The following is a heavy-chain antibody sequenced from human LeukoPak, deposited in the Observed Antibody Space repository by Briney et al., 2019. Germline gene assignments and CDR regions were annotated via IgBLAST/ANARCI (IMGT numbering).Heavy chain of an antibody. V-gene: IGHV5-51*01. CDR2: IYPGDSDP. CDR1: GYTFTTYW. CDR3: VRHGLGSSWFGFDY. D-gene: IGHD6-13*01. Sequence: GESLKISCKGSGYTFTTYWIGWVRQMPGKGLEWMGIIYPGDSDPRYSPSFQGQVTISADKSISTAYLQWSCLKASDSAMYYCVRHGLGSSWFGFDYWGQGTLVTVSS. J-gene: IGHJ4*02.